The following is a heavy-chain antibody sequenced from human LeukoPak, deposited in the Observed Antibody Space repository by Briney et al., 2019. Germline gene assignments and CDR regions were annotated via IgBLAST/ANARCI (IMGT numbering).Heavy chain of an antibody. J-gene: IGHJ4*02. D-gene: IGHD2-2*01. V-gene: IGHV3-23*01. CDR1: GFTVSSNY. CDR3: AKDPDRYCSSTSCVDY. CDR2: ISGSGGST. Sequence: GGSLRLSCSASGFTVSSNYMSWVRRAPGKGLEWVSAISGSGGSTYYADSVKGRFTISRDNSKNTLYLQMNSLRAEDTAVYYCAKDPDRYCSSTSCVDYWGQGTLVTVSS.